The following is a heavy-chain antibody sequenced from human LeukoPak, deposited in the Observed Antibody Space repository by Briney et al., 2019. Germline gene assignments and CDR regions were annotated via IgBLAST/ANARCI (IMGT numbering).Heavy chain of an antibody. CDR2: IKQDGSEK. CDR3: ARDGGYSGGSTYFDY. D-gene: IGHD6-19*01. V-gene: IGHV3-7*03. Sequence: GGSLRLSCAASGFTFSSYWMSWVRQAPGKGLEWVANIKQDGSEKYYVDSVKGRFTISRDNAKNSLYLQMNSLRAEDTAVYYCARDGGYSGGSTYFDYWGQGTLVTVSS. J-gene: IGHJ4*02. CDR1: GFTFSSYW.